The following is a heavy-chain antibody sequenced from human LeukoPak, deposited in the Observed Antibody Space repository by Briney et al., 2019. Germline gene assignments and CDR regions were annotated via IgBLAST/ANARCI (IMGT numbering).Heavy chain of an antibody. D-gene: IGHD2-15*01. CDR2: IIPILGIA. CDR3: ARVCGGSCYYAFDI. V-gene: IGHV1-69*04. Sequence: SVKVSCKASGGTFSSYAISWVRQAPGQGLEWMGRIIPILGIANYAQKFQGRVTITADKSTSTAYMELSSLRSEDTAVYYCARVCGGSCYYAFDIWGQGTMVTVSS. J-gene: IGHJ3*02. CDR1: GGTFSSYA.